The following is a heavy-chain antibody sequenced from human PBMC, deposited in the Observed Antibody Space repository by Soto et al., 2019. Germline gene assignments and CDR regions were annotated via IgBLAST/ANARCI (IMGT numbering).Heavy chain of an antibody. Sequence: SVKVSCKVSGCTFSTYAISWVRQAPGQGLEWMGGIIPIFNTAKYAQKFQGRVTITADKSTNTVHMELSSLRSEDTAVYYCARQTVSSGWHYGNWFDPWGQGTLVTVSS. CDR1: GCTFSTYA. J-gene: IGHJ5*02. V-gene: IGHV1-69*06. D-gene: IGHD6-19*01. CDR2: IIPIFNTA. CDR3: ARQTVSSGWHYGNWFDP.